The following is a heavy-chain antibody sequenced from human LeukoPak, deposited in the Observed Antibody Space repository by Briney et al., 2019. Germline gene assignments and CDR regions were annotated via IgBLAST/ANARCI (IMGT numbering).Heavy chain of an antibody. CDR2: INRHGNEV. CDR3: ARVGTWELQRAFDY. Sequence: GGSLRLSCAASGFMFSDYWMTWVRQVRGTGLEWVANINRHGNEVHYVDSVKGRFTISRDNAKNSLYLQPDSLRVEDTAVYYCARVGTWELQRAFDYWGQGTLVTVSS. CDR1: GFMFSDYW. V-gene: IGHV3-7*01. J-gene: IGHJ4*02. D-gene: IGHD1-1*01.